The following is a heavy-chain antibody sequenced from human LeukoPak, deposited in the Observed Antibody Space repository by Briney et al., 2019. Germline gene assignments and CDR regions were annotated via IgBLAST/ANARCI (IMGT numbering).Heavy chain of an antibody. CDR3: ALMGSGMVAATDY. Sequence: SETLSLTCTVSGGSISSYYWSWIRQPPGKGLEWIGYIYYSGSTSYNPSLKSRVTISVDTSKNHFSLKLSSVTAADTAVYYCALMGSGMVAATDYWGQGTLVTVSS. CDR2: IYYSGST. V-gene: IGHV4-59*01. CDR1: GGSISSYY. J-gene: IGHJ4*02. D-gene: IGHD2-15*01.